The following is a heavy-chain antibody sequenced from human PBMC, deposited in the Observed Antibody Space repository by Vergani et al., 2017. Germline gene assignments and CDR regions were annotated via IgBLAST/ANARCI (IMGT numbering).Heavy chain of an antibody. CDR2: IYYSGST. Sequence: QVQLQESGPGLVKPSETLSLTCTVSGGSISSYYWSWIRQPPGKGLEWIGYIYYSGSTNYNPSLKSRVTISVDTSKNQFSLKLSSVTAADTAVYYCARAPGGDYYDSSGYYQNGMDVWGQGTTVTVSS. V-gene: IGHV4-59*01. CDR1: GGSISSYY. J-gene: IGHJ6*02. D-gene: IGHD3-22*01. CDR3: ARAPGGDYYDSSGYYQNGMDV.